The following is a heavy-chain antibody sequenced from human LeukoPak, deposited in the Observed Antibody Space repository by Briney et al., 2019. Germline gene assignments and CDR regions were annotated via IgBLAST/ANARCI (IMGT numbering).Heavy chain of an antibody. CDR2: IYYTGTT. Sequence: SETLSLTCTVSGGSITSSTYYWGWIRQPPGRGLEWVGSIYYTGTTYYNPSLKSRVAVSVDISKNLFSLNLSSATAADTAVYYCASQLGAFDYWGLGTLVTVSS. CDR1: GGSITSSTYY. V-gene: IGHV4-39*07. J-gene: IGHJ4*02. D-gene: IGHD7-27*01. CDR3: ASQLGAFDY.